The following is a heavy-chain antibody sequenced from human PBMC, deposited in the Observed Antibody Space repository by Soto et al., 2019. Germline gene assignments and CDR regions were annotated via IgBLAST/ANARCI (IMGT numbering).Heavy chain of an antibody. CDR3: ARGLGAYYDFWSGYLYWDY. CDR2: IKQDGSEK. CDR1: GFTFSSYW. V-gene: IGHV3-7*05. Sequence: GGSLRLSCAASGFTFSSYWMSWVRQAPGKGLEWVANIKQDGSEKYYVDSVKGRFTISRDNAKNSLYLQMNRLRAEDTAVYYCARGLGAYYDFWSGYLYWDYWGQGTLVTVSS. D-gene: IGHD3-3*01. J-gene: IGHJ4*02.